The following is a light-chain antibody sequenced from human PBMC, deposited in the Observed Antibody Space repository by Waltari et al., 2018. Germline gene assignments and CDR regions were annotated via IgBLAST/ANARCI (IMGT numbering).Light chain of an antibody. CDR1: QDINNY. CDR3: QQYEDLPFT. J-gene: IGKJ4*01. Sequence: DIQMTQSPSSLSASVGDRVTITCQASQDINNYLNWYQQKPGKAPKLLIYDASNLETGVTSRFSGSGSGTYFTFTISSLQPEDIATFYWQQYEDLPFTFGGGTKVDIK. CDR2: DAS. V-gene: IGKV1-33*01.